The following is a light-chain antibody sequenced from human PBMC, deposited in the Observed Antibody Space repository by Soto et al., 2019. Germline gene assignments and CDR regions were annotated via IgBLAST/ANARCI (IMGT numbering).Light chain of an antibody. Sequence: QSVLTQPASVSGSPGQSITISCTGTSSDISAYNYVSWYQQHPGKAPRLMIYEVCHRPSGLSNRCAGSKSGNTDYLTISSPQTEDEADYHCISYPSNSVYVSRTGTKIT. CDR3: ISYPSNSVYV. CDR2: EVC. J-gene: IGLJ1*01. V-gene: IGLV2-14*01. CDR1: SSDISAYNY.